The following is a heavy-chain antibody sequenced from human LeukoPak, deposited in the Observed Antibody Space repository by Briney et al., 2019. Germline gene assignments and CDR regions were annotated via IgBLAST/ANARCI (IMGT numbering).Heavy chain of an antibody. V-gene: IGHV3-7*05. J-gene: IGHJ4*02. Sequence: GESLKISCKGSGYSFNTYWIGWVRQAPGKGLEWVANIKQDGSEKYYVDSVKGRFTISRDNANHSLYLQMNSLRADDTAVYYCARAASFWTGFYAFGYWGQGTLVTVSS. D-gene: IGHD3/OR15-3a*01. CDR3: ARAASFWTGFYAFGY. CDR1: GYSFNTYW. CDR2: IKQDGSEK.